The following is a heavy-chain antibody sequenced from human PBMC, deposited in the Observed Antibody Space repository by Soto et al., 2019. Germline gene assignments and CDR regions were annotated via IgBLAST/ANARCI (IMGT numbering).Heavy chain of an antibody. CDR3: ARLGRWLQALDS. CDR1: GGSISSYY. Sequence: SETLSLTCTVSGGSISSYYWSWIRQPPGKELEWIGYIYYTGTTTYNPSLKSRLTLSVDTSKNQFSLKLRSVSAADTAVYYCARLGRWLQALDSWGQGTLVTVSS. J-gene: IGHJ4*02. D-gene: IGHD5-12*01. V-gene: IGHV4-59*08. CDR2: IYYTGTT.